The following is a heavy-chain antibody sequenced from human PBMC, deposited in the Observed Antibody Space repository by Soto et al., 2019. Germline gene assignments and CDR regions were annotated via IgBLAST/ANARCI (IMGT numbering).Heavy chain of an antibody. D-gene: IGHD2-2*01. CDR2: INHSGST. V-gene: IGHV4-34*01. Sequence: SETLSLTCAVYGGSFSDYYLTWIRQSPGKGLEWIGEINHSGSTNFNPSLESRLTISVDTSRNQFSLKLASVTAADTAVYYCARVACCGGTSCYGFPSNCGQGALVTVSS. J-gene: IGHJ4*02. CDR1: GGSFSDYY. CDR3: ARVACCGGTSCYGFPSN.